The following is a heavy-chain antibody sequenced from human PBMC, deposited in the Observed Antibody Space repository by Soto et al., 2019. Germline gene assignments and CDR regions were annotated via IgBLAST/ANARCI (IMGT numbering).Heavy chain of an antibody. Sequence: PGGSLRLSCAVSGFTLSNFEMNWVRQAPGKGLEWVSYISSSGRTIYYADSVQGRFTSSKDSAKRSLFLQMNSLRSDYTGVYYSARVLWGSSSHYFDLWGQGTLVTVSS. D-gene: IGHD6-6*01. CDR3: ARVLWGSSSHYFDL. CDR2: ISSSGRTI. V-gene: IGHV3-48*03. J-gene: IGHJ4*02. CDR1: GFTLSNFE.